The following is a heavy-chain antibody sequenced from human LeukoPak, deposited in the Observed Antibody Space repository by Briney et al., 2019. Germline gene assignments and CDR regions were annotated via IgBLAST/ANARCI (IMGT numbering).Heavy chain of an antibody. D-gene: IGHD1-14*01. J-gene: IGHJ4*02. Sequence: SETLSLTCTVSGGSISSYYWSWIRQPPGKGLEWIGYIYYSGSTNYNPSLKSRVTISVDTSKNQFSLKLSSVTAADTAVYYCAGPFTTKFDCWGQGTLVTVSS. CDR2: IYYSGST. CDR1: GGSISSYY. V-gene: IGHV4-59*08. CDR3: AGPFTTKFDC.